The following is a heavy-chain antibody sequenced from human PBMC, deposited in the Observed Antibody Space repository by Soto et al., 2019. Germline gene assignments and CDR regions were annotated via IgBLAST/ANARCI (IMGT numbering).Heavy chain of an antibody. CDR3: ARSTYYDILTGSYYYDAMDV. CDR2: IYSEGTP. Sequence: EVQLVESGGGLTQPGVSLRLSCAASGFTVGSNYMSWVRQAPGKGLEWVSVIYSEGTPYYADSVKGRFTISRENSNNTLYLHMNNLRAEDTAVYYCARSTYYDILTGSYYYDAMDVWGQGTTVTFSS. V-gene: IGHV3-53*01. J-gene: IGHJ6*02. CDR1: GFTVGSNY. D-gene: IGHD3-9*01.